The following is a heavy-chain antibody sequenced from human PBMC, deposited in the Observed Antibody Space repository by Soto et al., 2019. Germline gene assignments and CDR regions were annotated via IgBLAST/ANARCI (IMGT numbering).Heavy chain of an antibody. V-gene: IGHV4-30-2*01. D-gene: IGHD3-10*01. CDR2: IYHSGTF. Sequence: PSETLSLTCAVSGGSIGGVGYSWSWIRQPPGGGLEWMGYIYHSGTFLKSPSLKTRLTMSLDMSNNQFSLTLNSMTAADTAVYYCARAQFYSGSGNYNNLMFDAWGQGIQVT. J-gene: IGHJ5*02. CDR3: ARAQFYSGSGNYNNLMFDA. CDR1: GGSIGGVGYS.